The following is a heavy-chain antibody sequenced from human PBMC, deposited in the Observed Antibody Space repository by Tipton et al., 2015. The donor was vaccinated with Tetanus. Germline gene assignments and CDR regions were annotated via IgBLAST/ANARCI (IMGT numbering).Heavy chain of an antibody. J-gene: IGHJ5*02. V-gene: IGHV4-59*01. CDR1: GGSINPYY. D-gene: IGHD2-8*01. Sequence: GLVKPSETLSLTCSVSGGSINPYYWSWIRQPPGKGLEWIGNIYSSGSTYYNPSLKSRVTISVDTSRNQFSLRLKSVTPADTAVYYCARDHRLSASYAGSFDPWGQGTLVTVSS. CDR3: ARDHRLSASYAGSFDP. CDR2: IYSSGST.